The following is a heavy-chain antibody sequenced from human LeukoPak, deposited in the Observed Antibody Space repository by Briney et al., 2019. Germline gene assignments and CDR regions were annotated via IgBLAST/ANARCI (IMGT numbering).Heavy chain of an antibody. CDR2: TYYRSKWYN. J-gene: IGHJ5*02. D-gene: IGHD3-22*01. CDR1: GDSVSSNSAA. V-gene: IGHV6-1*01. Sequence: SQTLSVTCAISGDSVSSNSAAWNRIRQSPSRGLEWLGRTYYRSKWYNDYAVSVKSRITINPDTSKNQFSLQLNSVTPEDTAVYYCAREWGTYYYDSSGLNWFDPWGQGTLVTVSS. CDR3: AREWGTYYYDSSGLNWFDP.